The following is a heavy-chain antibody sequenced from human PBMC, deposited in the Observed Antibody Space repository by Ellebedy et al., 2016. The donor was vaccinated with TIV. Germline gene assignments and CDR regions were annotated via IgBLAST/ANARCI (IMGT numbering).Heavy chain of an antibody. D-gene: IGHD2-2*01. CDR3: ARVVVVPAAERLVNYYYYGMDV. CDR1: GGSISSYY. V-gene: IGHV4-59*01. Sequence: SETLSLTCTVSGGSISSYYWSWIRQPPGKGLEWIGYIYYSGSTNYNPSLKSRVTISVDTSKNQFSLKLSSVTAADTAVYYCARVVVVPAAERLVNYYYYGMDVWGQGTTVTVSS. J-gene: IGHJ6*02. CDR2: IYYSGST.